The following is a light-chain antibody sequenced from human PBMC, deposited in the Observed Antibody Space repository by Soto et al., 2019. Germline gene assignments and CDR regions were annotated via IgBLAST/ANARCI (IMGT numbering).Light chain of an antibody. CDR1: QSVNRNY. CDR2: SAS. V-gene: IGKV3-15*01. Sequence: EIVLTQSPGTLSLSPGERATLSCRASQSVNRNYLAWYQQKPGQAPRLLIYSASIGATGTPARFSGSGSGSDFTLTISSLQSEDFAVYYCQQYNKWPLTFGPGTKVDIK. CDR3: QQYNKWPLT. J-gene: IGKJ3*01.